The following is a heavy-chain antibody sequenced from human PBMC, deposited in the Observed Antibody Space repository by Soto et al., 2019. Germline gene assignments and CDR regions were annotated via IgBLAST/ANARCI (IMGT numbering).Heavy chain of an antibody. CDR3: ARPPGYISDWYYFDL. V-gene: IGHV1-2*02. CDR2: ISPKSGGT. D-gene: IGHD3-9*01. CDR1: GYSFIDYY. J-gene: IGHJ4*02. Sequence: ASVKVSCKASGYSFIDYYMHWVRQAPGQGFEWMGRISPKSGGTNYAQKFEGRVTMTWDASLTTAYMELSSLISEDTAVYYCARPPGYISDWYYFDLWGQGTLVTVSS.